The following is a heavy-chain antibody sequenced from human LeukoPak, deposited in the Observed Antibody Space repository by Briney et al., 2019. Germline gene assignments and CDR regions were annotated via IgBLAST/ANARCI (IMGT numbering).Heavy chain of an antibody. CDR2: IYSGGST. J-gene: IGHJ4*02. Sequence: GGSLRLSCAASGFTVSSNYMSWVRQAPGKGLEWVSVIYSGGSTYYADSVKGRFTISRDNSKNTLYLQMNSLRAEDTAVYYCARYLQPLYYFDYWGQGTLVTVSS. CDR3: ARYLQPLYYFDY. V-gene: IGHV3-53*01. D-gene: IGHD1-1*01. CDR1: GFTVSSNY.